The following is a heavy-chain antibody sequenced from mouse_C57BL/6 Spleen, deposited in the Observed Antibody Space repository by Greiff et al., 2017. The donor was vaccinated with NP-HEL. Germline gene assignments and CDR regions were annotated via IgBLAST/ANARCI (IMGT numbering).Heavy chain of an antibody. V-gene: IGHV1-53*01. Sequence: VQLQQPGTELVKPGASVKLSCKASGYTFTSYWMHWVKQRPGQGLEWIGNINPSNGGTNYNEKFKSKATLTVDKSSSTAYMQLSSLTSEDSAVYYCAREGILSYWYFDVWGTGTTVTVSS. D-gene: IGHD1-1*02. CDR2: INPSNGGT. CDR1: GYTFTSYW. J-gene: IGHJ1*03. CDR3: AREGILSYWYFDV.